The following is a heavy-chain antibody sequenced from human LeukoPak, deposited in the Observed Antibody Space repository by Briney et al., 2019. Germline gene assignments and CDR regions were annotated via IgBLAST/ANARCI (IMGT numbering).Heavy chain of an antibody. CDR2: IRYDGSNK. D-gene: IGHD1-26*01. CDR3: AKDLWELLDVDFDGME. CDR1: GFTFSSYA. V-gene: IGHV3-30*02. J-gene: IGHJ4*02. Sequence: QPGGSLILSCAASGFTFSSYAMSWVRQAPGKGLEWVAFIRYDGSNKYYADSVKGRFTISRDNSKNTLYLQMNSLRAEDTAVYYCAKDLWELLDVDFDGMEWGQGTLVTVSS.